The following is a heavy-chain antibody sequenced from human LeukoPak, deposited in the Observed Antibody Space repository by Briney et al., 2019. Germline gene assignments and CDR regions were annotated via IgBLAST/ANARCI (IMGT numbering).Heavy chain of an antibody. D-gene: IGHD4-17*01. CDR2: IYSGGTT. CDR1: GFTVSNTY. Sequence: GGSLRLSCAASGFTVSNTYMSWVRQAPGKGLEWVSIIYSGGTTYYTDSVKGRFTISRDNSKNTLYLQMNSLRVEDTAMYYCAKDVPSDYGHSVVWGRGTPISVSS. J-gene: IGHJ2*01. CDR3: AKDVPSDYGHSVV. V-gene: IGHV3-53*01.